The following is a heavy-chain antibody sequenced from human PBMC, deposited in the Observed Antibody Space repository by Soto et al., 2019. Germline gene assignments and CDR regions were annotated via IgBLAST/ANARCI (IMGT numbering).Heavy chain of an antibody. D-gene: IGHD3-16*01. CDR1: GFTFSSYW. Sequence: GGSLRLSCAASGFTFSSYWMSWVRQAPGKGLEWVANIKQDGSEKYYVDSVKGRFTISRDNAKNSLYLQMNSLRAEDTAVYYCARYYPAHYYDYIWGSPPSTGIDYWGQGTLVTVSS. V-gene: IGHV3-7*01. J-gene: IGHJ4*02. CDR3: ARYYPAHYYDYIWGSPPSTGIDY. CDR2: IKQDGSEK.